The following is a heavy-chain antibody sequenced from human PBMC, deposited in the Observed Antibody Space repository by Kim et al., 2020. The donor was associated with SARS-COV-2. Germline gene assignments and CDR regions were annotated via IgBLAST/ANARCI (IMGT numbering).Heavy chain of an antibody. J-gene: IGHJ3*02. D-gene: IGHD3-10*01. V-gene: IGHV7-4-1*02. CDR3: ARSRSIPFIMVREVINPPPPDYAFDI. CDR2: INTNTGNP. Sequence: ASVKVSCKASGYTFTSFAMNWVRQAPGQGLEWMGWINTNTGNPTYAQGFTGRFVFSLDTSVSTAYLQISSLKAEDTAVYYCARSRSIPFIMVREVINPPPPDYAFDIWGQGTMVTVSS. CDR1: GYTFTSFA.